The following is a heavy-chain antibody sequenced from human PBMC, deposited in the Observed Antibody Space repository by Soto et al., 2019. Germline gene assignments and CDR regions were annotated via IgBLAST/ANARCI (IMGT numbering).Heavy chain of an antibody. V-gene: IGHV1-18*04. J-gene: IGHJ5*02. D-gene: IGHD3-3*01. CDR3: ATSYDSGFDP. CDR1: GYSFSTYD. CDR2: ISPKNGNT. Sequence: LLLQSGAELKKPGASVKISCKASGYSFSTYDISWLRQAPGQGPEWMGRISPKNGNTNYAQNFQDRVTMTADTSSSTAYMELGGLRSDDTAKYYCATSYDSGFDPCGQGTLVTVSS.